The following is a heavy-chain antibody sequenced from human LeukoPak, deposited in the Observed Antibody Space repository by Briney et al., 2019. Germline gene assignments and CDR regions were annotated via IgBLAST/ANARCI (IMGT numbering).Heavy chain of an antibody. CDR3: AKSSLTRIVVVTMDY. J-gene: IGHJ4*02. CDR2: ISGSGGST. Sequence: GGTLRLSCAASGFTFSSYGMSWVRQAPGKGLEWVSAISGSGGSTYYADSVKGRFTISRDNSKNTLYLQMNSLRAEDTAVYYCAKSSLTRIVVVTMDYWGQGTLVTVSS. CDR1: GFTFSSYG. D-gene: IGHD3-22*01. V-gene: IGHV3-23*01.